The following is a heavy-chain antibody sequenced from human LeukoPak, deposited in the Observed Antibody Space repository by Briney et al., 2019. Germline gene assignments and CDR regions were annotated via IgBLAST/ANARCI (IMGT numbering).Heavy chain of an antibody. J-gene: IGHJ3*01. V-gene: IGHV3-48*02. CDR3: ARDLRYCNGGTCYGGAFAF. Sequence: QTGGSLRLSCVASGFTFSSYRMTWVRQAPGKGLEWVSEIGGSHSPIRYADSVKGRFTISRDNAKNLLYLQMNSLRDDDTAVYFCARDLRYCNGGTCYGGAFAFWGQGTLVTVSS. CDR1: GFTFSSYR. CDR2: IGGSHSPI. D-gene: IGHD2-15*01.